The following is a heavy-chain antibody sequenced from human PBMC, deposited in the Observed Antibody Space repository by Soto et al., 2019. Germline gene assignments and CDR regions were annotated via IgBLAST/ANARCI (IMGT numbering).Heavy chain of an antibody. CDR1: GYPFTNNY. J-gene: IGHJ4*02. V-gene: IGHV1-2*02. CDR3: ARSSGNYADFDY. D-gene: IGHD1-26*01. Sequence: QVQLVQSGAEVKKPGASVKVSCKAFGYPFTNNYIHWLRQAPGQGLEWMGWINPNSGDTNYAQKFQGRVTMTRDTSINTAYMELNSLRSDDTAVYYCARSSGNYADFDYWGQGTLVTVSS. CDR2: INPNSGDT.